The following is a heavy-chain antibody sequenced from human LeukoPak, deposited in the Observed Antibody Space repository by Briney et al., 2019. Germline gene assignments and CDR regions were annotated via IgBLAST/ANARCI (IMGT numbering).Heavy chain of an antibody. J-gene: IGHJ6*03. V-gene: IGHV4-39*01. CDR3: AKGPGGDYYYMDV. CDR1: GGSIGSSSYF. D-gene: IGHD4-23*01. Sequence: KASETLSLTCSVSGGSIGSSSYFWGWIRQPPGKGLEWIASVHYGGSTYYNPSLKSRVTISVDTSKNQFSLKLSSVTAADTAVYYCAKGPGGDYYYMDVWGKGTTVTVSS. CDR2: VHYGGST.